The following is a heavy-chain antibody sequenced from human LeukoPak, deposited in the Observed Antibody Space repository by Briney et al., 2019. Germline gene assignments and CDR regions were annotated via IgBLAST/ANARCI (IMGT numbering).Heavy chain of an antibody. CDR3: ARAAGLDSGSHNY. J-gene: IGHJ4*02. CDR2: LYHSGST. D-gene: IGHD1-26*01. V-gene: IGHV4-4*02. CDR1: GCSISNSNW. Sequence: PSGTLSLTCAVSGCSISNSNWWWCVRPPPGKGLEGIGELYHSGSTHYNPSLKRRVTISVDKDMNHFSLKLSSVTAADTAVYYCARAAGLDSGSHNYWGQGTLVTVSS.